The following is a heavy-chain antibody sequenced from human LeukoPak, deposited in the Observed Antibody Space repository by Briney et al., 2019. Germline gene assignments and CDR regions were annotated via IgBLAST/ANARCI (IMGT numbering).Heavy chain of an antibody. CDR1: GFTFSSYW. V-gene: IGHV3-7*01. Sequence: GGSLRLSCAASGFTFSSYWMSLVRQAPGKGLEWVANINQDGSKKRYADSMKGRFTISRDNAKESLYLQLNSLRAEDTAVYYCAKWGPYCVGDYCPALDSWGPGTLVTVSS. CDR2: INQDGSKK. CDR3: AKWGPYCVGDYCPALDS. D-gene: IGHD2-21*02. J-gene: IGHJ4*02.